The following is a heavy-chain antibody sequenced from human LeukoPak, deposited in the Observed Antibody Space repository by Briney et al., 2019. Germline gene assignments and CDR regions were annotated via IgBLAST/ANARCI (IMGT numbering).Heavy chain of an antibody. CDR2: IYYTGST. CDR3: ARVTLHYSYGNFDS. CDR1: GGSITNYY. D-gene: IGHD5-18*01. J-gene: IGHJ4*02. V-gene: IGHV4-59*01. Sequence: SETLSLTCTVSGGSITNYYWSWIRQPPGKGLEWIGYIYYTGSTNYNPSLSSRVTISLDTSKSQFSLTLSSVTAADSAVYYCARVTLHYSYGNFDSWGQGTLVTVSS.